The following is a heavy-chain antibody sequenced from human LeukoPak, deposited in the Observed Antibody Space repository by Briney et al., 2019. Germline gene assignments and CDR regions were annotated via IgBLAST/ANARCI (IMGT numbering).Heavy chain of an antibody. V-gene: IGHV3-21*01. Sequence: PGGSLRLSCAASGLTFSSYSMNWVRQAPGKGLEWVSSISSSSSYIYYADSVKGRFTISRDNAKNSLYLQMNSLRAEDTAVYYCARDGFGTGSNWGQGTLVTVSS. CDR1: GLTFSSYS. CDR2: ISSSSSYI. CDR3: ARDGFGTGSN. D-gene: IGHD3-16*01. J-gene: IGHJ4*02.